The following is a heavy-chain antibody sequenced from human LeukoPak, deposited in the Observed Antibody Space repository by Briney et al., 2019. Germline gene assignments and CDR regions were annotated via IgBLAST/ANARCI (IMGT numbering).Heavy chain of an antibody. Sequence: SVTLSCTASGYTCTSYGMSCERLAPGQGLEWMGWISAYNGNTNYGQKLQGRVTMTTDTSTSTAYMEMRSLRSDDTAVYYCARDKTAASGTLAYWGQGTLVTVSS. V-gene: IGHV1-18*01. J-gene: IGHJ4*02. CDR3: ARDKTAASGTLAY. CDR1: GYTCTSYG. CDR2: ISAYNGNT. D-gene: IGHD6-13*01.